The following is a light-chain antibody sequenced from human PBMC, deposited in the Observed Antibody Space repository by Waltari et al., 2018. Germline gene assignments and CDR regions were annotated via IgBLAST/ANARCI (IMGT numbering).Light chain of an antibody. CDR2: DDN. CDR3: GTWDSSLSAAV. Sequence: QSVLTQPPSVSAAPGQQVTISCSGTLSNLRAHYVSWYQQLPGTAPKLLIHDDNERPSGIPDRFSASKSGSSATLGITGLQTGDEADYYCGTWDSSLSAAVFGGGTKVTVL. V-gene: IGLV1-51*01. J-gene: IGLJ3*02. CDR1: LSNLRAHY.